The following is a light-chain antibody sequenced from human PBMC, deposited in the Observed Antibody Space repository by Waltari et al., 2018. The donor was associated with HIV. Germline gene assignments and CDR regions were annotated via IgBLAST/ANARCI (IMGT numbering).Light chain of an antibody. CDR3: QQYDNLPPLT. J-gene: IGKJ4*01. CDR1: QDISNY. Sequence: DIQMNQSPSSLSASVGDRVTITCQASQDISNYLNWYQQKPGKAPKLLIYDASNLETGVPSRFSGSGSGTDVTFTISSLQPEDIATYYCQQYDNLPPLTFGGGTKVEIK. CDR2: DAS. V-gene: IGKV1-33*01.